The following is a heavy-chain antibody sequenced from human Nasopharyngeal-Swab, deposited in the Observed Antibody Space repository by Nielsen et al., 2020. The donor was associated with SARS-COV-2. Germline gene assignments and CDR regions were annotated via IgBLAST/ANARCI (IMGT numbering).Heavy chain of an antibody. J-gene: IGHJ4*02. CDR3: ARDTLGTYCDILTGYTPHSSFDY. D-gene: IGHD3-9*01. CDR2: ISSSSSYI. V-gene: IGHV3-21*01. CDR1: GFTFSSYS. Sequence: GESLKISCAASGFTFSSYSMNWVRQAPGKGLEWVSSISSSSSYIYYADSVKGRFTISRDNAKNSLYLQMNSLRAEDTAVYYCARDTLGTYCDILTGYTPHSSFDYWGQGTLVTVSS.